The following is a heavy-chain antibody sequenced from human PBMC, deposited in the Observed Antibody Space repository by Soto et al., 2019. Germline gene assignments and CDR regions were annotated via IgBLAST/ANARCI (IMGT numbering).Heavy chain of an antibody. CDR1: GYTFTSYG. D-gene: IGHD5-12*01. CDR3: ARTRRDGSLDAFDI. CDR2: IIPIIGVA. Sequence: GASVKVSCKASGYTFTSYGISWVRQAPGQGLEWMGWIIPIIGVANYAQKFQGRVTITTDKSTSTAYMELSSLRSEDTAVYYCARTRRDGSLDAFDIWGQGTMVTVSS. J-gene: IGHJ3*02. V-gene: IGHV1-69*10.